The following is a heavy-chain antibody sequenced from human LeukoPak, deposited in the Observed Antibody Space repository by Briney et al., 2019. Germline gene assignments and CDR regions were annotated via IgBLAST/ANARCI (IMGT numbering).Heavy chain of an antibody. D-gene: IGHD3-9*01. Sequence: ASVKVSCKASGYTFTGYYMHWVRQAPGQGLEWMGWINPNSGGTNYAQKFQGWVTMTRDTSISTAYMELSRLRSDDTAMYYCARASYYDILTGYRDAFDIWGQGTMVTVSS. CDR2: INPNSGGT. CDR1: GYTFTGYY. J-gene: IGHJ3*02. V-gene: IGHV1-2*04. CDR3: ARASYYDILTGYRDAFDI.